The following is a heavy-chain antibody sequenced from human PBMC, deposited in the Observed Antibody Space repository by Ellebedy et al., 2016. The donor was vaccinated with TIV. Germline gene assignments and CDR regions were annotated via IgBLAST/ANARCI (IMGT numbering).Heavy chain of an antibody. CDR1: GFTFSSHA. D-gene: IGHD3-10*01. CDR2: ISYDGSRR. CDR3: AKDVWFGDLSPLSP. Sequence: PGGSLRLSCAASGFTFSSHAMHWVRQAPGKGLEWVTFISYDGSRRYYADSVKGRFTLSRHKSKDTLYLQMNTLRAEDTAVYYCAKDVWFGDLSPLSPWGQGTLVTVSS. J-gene: IGHJ4*02. V-gene: IGHV3-30-3*01.